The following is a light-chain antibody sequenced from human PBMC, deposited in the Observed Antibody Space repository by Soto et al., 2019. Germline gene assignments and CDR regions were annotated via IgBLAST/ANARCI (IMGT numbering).Light chain of an antibody. J-gene: IGLJ2*01. CDR3: SSYTSSSTLV. Sequence: QSVLTQPASVSGSPGQSITISCTGTSSDVGGYNYVSWYQQHPGKAPKLMIYDVSYRPSGVSNRFSGSKSGNTASLTISGLQAEDDADYYCSSYTSSSTLVFGGGTKLTVL. V-gene: IGLV2-14*01. CDR2: DVS. CDR1: SSDVGGYNY.